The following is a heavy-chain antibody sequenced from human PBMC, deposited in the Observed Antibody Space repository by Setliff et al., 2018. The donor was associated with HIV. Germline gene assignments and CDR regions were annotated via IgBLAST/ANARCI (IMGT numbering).Heavy chain of an antibody. J-gene: IGHJ4*02. D-gene: IGHD5-12*01. CDR3: HSGYDTEEQSYFDY. V-gene: IGHV3-33*01. Sequence: PGGSLRLSCAASGFAFSTFGMHWVRQAPGKGLEWVAVIWYDGSNKYYADSGKGRFTISRDNPKNTLYLQMNSLRAEDTGVYYCHSGYDTEEQSYFDYWGQGALVTVSS. CDR1: GFAFSTFG. CDR2: IWYDGSNK.